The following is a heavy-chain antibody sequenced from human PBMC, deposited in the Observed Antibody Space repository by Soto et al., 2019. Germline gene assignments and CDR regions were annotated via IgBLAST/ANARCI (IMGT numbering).Heavy chain of an antibody. Sequence: ASVKVSCKASGYTFTGYYMHWVRQAPGQGLEWMGWINPNSGGTNYAQKFQGRVTMTRDTSISTAYMELSRLRSDDTAVYYCARGPGGRGSPCWFDPWSQGTLVTAPQ. V-gene: IGHV1-2*02. CDR1: GYTFTGYY. CDR3: ARGPGGRGSPCWFDP. CDR2: INPNSGGT. J-gene: IGHJ5*02. D-gene: IGHD3-10*01.